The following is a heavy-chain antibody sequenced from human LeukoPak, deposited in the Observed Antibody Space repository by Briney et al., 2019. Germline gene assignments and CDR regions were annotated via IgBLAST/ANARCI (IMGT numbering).Heavy chain of an antibody. CDR1: GFTFDDYA. D-gene: IGHD3-10*01. V-gene: IGHV3-9*01. CDR3: AKDIGSGGHITNHFDY. J-gene: IGHJ4*02. CDR2: ISWNSGSI. Sequence: GGSLRLSCAASGFTFDDYAMHWVRQAPGKGLEWVSGISWNSGSIGYADSVKGGFTISRDNAKNSLYLQMNSLRAEDTALYYCAKDIGSGGHITNHFDYWGQGTLVTVSS.